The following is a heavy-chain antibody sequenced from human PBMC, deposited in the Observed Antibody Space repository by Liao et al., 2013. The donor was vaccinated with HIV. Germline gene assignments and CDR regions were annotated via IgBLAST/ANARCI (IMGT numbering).Heavy chain of an antibody. CDR2: VNHSGRT. CDR3: ARGEGGPPGAYQLDV. Sequence: QVHLQQWGAGLLKPSETLSLTCAVYGGSFSGYYWSWIRQSPGKGLECIGEVNHSGRTTYNPSLKSRVTISVDRSKNQFSVRLRSVIAADTAVYYCARGEGGPPGAYQLDVWGKGTTVTVSS. V-gene: IGHV4-34*01. J-gene: IGHJ6*03. D-gene: IGHD2-15*01. CDR1: GGSFSGYY.